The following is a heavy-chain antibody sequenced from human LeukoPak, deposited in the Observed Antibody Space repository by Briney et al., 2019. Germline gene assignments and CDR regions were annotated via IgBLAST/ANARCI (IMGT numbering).Heavy chain of an antibody. D-gene: IGHD4-17*01. J-gene: IGHJ4*02. Sequence: PGRSLRLSCAASGFTLSSYAMHWVRQAPGKGLEWVAVISYDGSDKYYADSVKGRFTISRDNSKNTLYLQMNSLRAEDTAVYYCARRRGVTSPYYFDYWGQRTLVTVSS. V-gene: IGHV3-30-3*01. CDR3: ARRRGVTSPYYFDY. CDR2: ISYDGSDK. CDR1: GFTLSSYA.